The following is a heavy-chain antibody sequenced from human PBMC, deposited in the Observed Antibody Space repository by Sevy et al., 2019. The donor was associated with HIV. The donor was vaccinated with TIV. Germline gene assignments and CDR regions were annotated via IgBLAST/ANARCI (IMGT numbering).Heavy chain of an antibody. CDR3: AGDSGRDGYNPIEYYFDY. V-gene: IGHV4-31*03. CDR1: GGSISSGGYY. CDR2: IYYSGST. D-gene: IGHD5-12*01. J-gene: IGHJ4*02. Sequence: SETLSLTCTVSGGSISSGGYYWSWIRQHPGKGLEWIGYIYYSGSTYYNPSLKIRVTISVDTSKNQFSLRLSSVTAADTAVYYCAGDSGRDGYNPIEYYFDYWGQGTLVTVSS.